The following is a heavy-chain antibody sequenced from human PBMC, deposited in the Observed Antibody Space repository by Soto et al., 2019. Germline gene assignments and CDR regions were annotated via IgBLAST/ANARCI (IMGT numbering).Heavy chain of an antibody. J-gene: IGHJ4*02. D-gene: IGHD1-26*01. CDR3: ARELVGAQDY. CDR2: IWYDGSNK. Sequence: QVQLVESGGGVVQPGRSLRLSCAASGFTFSSYGMHWVRQAPGKGLEWVAVIWYDGSNKYYADSVKGRFTISRDNSKNTLYLQMNSLGAEDTAVYYCARELVGAQDYWGQGTLVTVSS. V-gene: IGHV3-33*01. CDR1: GFTFSSYG.